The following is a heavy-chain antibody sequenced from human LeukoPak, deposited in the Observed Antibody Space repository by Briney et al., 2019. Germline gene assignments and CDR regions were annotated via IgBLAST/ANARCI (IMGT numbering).Heavy chain of an antibody. Sequence: ASVKVSCKASGYTFTSYYMHWVRQAPGQGLEWMGIINPSGGSTSYAQKFQGRVTMTRDTSTSTAYMELRSLRSDDTAVYYCARDRGGRGDDLDYWGQGTLVTVSS. CDR1: GYTFTSYY. D-gene: IGHD3-16*01. CDR3: ARDRGGRGDDLDY. V-gene: IGHV1-46*01. CDR2: INPSGGST. J-gene: IGHJ4*02.